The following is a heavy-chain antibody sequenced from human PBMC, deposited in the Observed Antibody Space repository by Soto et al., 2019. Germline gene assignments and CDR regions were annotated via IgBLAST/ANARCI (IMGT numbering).Heavy chain of an antibody. V-gene: IGHV1-69*06. CDR2: IIPIFGTA. J-gene: IGHJ6*02. D-gene: IGHD3-16*02. CDR3: ARFFGLSRPPHYYSSSGMAV. CDR1: GGTFSSYA. Sequence: QVQLVQSGAEVKKPGSSVKVSCKASGGTFSSYAISWVRQAPGQGLEWMGGIIPIFGTANYAQKFQGRVTITGEKSTSTAYLELSSRRSEDTAVYYCARFFGLSRPPHYYSSSGMAVGGQGTRVTVSS.